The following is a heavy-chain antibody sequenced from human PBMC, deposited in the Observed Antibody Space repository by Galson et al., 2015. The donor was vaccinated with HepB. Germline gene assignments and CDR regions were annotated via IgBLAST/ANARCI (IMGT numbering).Heavy chain of an antibody. D-gene: IGHD3-10*01. CDR2: ISGSGGST. CDR1: GFTFSSYA. V-gene: IGHV3-23*01. Sequence: SLRLSCAASGFTFSSYAMSWVRQAPGKGLEWVSAISGSGGSTYYADSVKGRFTISRDNSKNTLYLQMNSLRAEDTAVYYCAKSYGSGSYLGTLWGQGTLVTVPS. CDR3: AKSYGSGSYLGTL. J-gene: IGHJ4*02.